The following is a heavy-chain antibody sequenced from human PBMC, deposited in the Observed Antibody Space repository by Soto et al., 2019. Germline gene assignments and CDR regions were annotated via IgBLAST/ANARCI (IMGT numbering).Heavy chain of an antibody. D-gene: IGHD2-8*02. V-gene: IGHV1-18*01. CDR2: ISTNNGNT. J-gene: IGHJ4*02. Sequence: GASVKVSCKTSGYAFTNFGISWVRQAPGQGLEWMGWISTNNGNTKSAQMLQGRVTMTTDTSTSTVYMELRSLMSGDTAMYYCAREYCREDVCYGVDYWGQGTLVTVSS. CDR1: GYAFTNFG. CDR3: AREYCREDVCYGVDY.